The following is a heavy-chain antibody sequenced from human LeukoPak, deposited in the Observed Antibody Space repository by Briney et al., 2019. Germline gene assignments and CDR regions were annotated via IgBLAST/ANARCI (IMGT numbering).Heavy chain of an antibody. Sequence: GASVKVSFKVSGYTLTELSMHWVRQAPGKGLEGMGGFDPEDGETIYAQRFQGRVTMTEDTSTSTAYMELRSLRSDDTAVYYCAKGSGSYYERVPFDYWGQGTLVTVSS. CDR3: AKGSGSYYERVPFDY. V-gene: IGHV1-24*01. CDR2: FDPEDGET. J-gene: IGHJ4*02. CDR1: GYTLTELS. D-gene: IGHD3-10*01.